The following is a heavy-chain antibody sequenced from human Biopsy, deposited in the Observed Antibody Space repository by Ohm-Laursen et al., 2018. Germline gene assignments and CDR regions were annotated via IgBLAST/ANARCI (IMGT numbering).Heavy chain of an antibody. Sequence: TLSLTCTVSGVSINTGGYHWTWIRQHPGTVLEWIGYIHYSGNILYNPSLKSRLTISVDTSRNQFSLKLTSVTAADTALYYCTRAGGGKIYGLWGQGTLVTVSS. V-gene: IGHV4-31*03. J-gene: IGHJ4*02. D-gene: IGHD3-16*01. CDR3: TRAGGGKIYGL. CDR1: GVSINTGGYH. CDR2: IHYSGNI.